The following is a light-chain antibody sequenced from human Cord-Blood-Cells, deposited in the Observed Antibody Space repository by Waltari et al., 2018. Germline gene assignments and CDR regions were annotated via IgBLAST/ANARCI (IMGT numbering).Light chain of an antibody. CDR2: GAS. J-gene: IGKJ4*01. Sequence: EIVMTQSPATLSVSPGARATLSCTASQSVSRNLAWYQQKPGQAPRLLIYGASTRATGIPARFSGSGSGTEVTLTISSLQSEDFAVYYCQQDNNWHPLTFGGGTKVEIK. V-gene: IGKV3-15*01. CDR3: QQDNNWHPLT. CDR1: QSVSRN.